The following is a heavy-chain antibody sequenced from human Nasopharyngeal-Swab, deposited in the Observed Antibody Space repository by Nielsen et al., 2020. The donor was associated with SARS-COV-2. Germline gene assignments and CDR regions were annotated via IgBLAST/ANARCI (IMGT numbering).Heavy chain of an antibody. CDR2: IWYDGSNK. J-gene: IGHJ3*02. CDR3: ARGPRLLRFLEWLFSLDAFDI. D-gene: IGHD3-3*01. CDR1: GFTFSSYG. V-gene: IGHV3-33*01. Sequence: GGSLRLSCAESGFTFSSYGMHWVRQAPAKGLEWVAVIWYDGSNKYYADSVKGRFTISRDNSKDTLYLQMNSLRAEDTAVYYCARGPRLLRFLEWLFSLDAFDIWGQGTMVTVSS.